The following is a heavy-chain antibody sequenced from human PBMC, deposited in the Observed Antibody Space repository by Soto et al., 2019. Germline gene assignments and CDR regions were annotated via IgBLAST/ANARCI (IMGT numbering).Heavy chain of an antibody. D-gene: IGHD2-15*01. V-gene: IGHV3-66*01. J-gene: IGHJ4*02. Sequence: GGSLRLSCAASGFTVSSNYTSWVRQAPGKGLGWVSVIYSGGSTYYADSVKGRFTISRDNSKNTLYLQMNSLRAEDTAVYYCAREGYCSGGSCNSGFDYWGQGTLVTVSS. CDR3: AREGYCSGGSCNSGFDY. CDR2: IYSGGST. CDR1: GFTVSSNY.